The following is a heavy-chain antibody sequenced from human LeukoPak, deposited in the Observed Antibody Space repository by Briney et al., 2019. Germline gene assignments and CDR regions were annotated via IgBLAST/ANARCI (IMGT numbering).Heavy chain of an antibody. V-gene: IGHV3-23*01. CDR1: GFTFNNYA. CDR3: TGGGWSTDAFDI. CDR2: ISGSGGST. J-gene: IGHJ3*02. Sequence: GGSLRLSCAAAGFTFNNYAMSWVRQAPGKGLEWVSAISGSGGSTYYADSVKGRFTISRDNSKNTLYLQMSSLRAEDTAVYYCTGGGWSTDAFDIWGQGTMVTVSS. D-gene: IGHD6-19*01.